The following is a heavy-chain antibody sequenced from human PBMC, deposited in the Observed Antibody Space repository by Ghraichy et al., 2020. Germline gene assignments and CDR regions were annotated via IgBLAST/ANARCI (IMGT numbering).Heavy chain of an antibody. D-gene: IGHD6-19*01. V-gene: IGHV4-59*01. Sequence: SETLSLTCTVSGGSISSYYWSWIRQPPGKGLEWIGYIYYSGSTNYNPSLKSRVTISVDTSKNQFSLKLSSVTAADTAVYYCASTRRPPLFGWQSLFDIWGQGTMVTVSS. CDR3: ASTRRPPLFGWQSLFDI. J-gene: IGHJ3*02. CDR2: IYYSGST. CDR1: GGSISSYY.